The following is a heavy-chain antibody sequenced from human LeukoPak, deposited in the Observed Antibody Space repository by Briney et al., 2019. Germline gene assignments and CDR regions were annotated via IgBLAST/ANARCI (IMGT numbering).Heavy chain of an antibody. Sequence: PWGSLRLSCAASGFTFSSYAMSGVRQAPGKGLEWVSAIRGSGGSTYYADSVKGRFTISRDDSKNTLYLQMNSLRAEDTAVYYCAKQTPYISSWYRGAFDIWGQGTMVTVSS. V-gene: IGHV3-23*01. J-gene: IGHJ3*02. CDR2: IRGSGGST. CDR3: AKQTPYISSWYRGAFDI. CDR1: GFTFSSYA. D-gene: IGHD6-13*01.